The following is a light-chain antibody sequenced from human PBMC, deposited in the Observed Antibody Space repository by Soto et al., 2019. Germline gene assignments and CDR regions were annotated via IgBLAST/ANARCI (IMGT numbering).Light chain of an antibody. V-gene: IGKV3-20*01. Sequence: EIVLTQSPGTRSLSPGERATLSCRGSQSVSSYYLAWYQQKPGQAPRLLIYAASSRATGIPDRFSGGGSGTDFTLTISRLEPEDFAVYYCQQCGSSPWTFGQGTKVDIK. CDR3: QQCGSSPWT. CDR1: QSVSSYY. CDR2: AAS. J-gene: IGKJ1*01.